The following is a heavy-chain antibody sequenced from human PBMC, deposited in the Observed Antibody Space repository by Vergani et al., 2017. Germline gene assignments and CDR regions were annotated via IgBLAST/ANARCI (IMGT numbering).Heavy chain of an antibody. CDR3: ARDLAPIVVVPAAMARPYYYYYGMDV. D-gene: IGHD2-2*01. CDR2: INPNSGGT. J-gene: IGHJ6*02. Sequence: QVQLVQSGAEVKKPGASVKVSCKASGYTFTGYYMHWVRQAPGQGLEWMGWINPNSGGTNYAQKFQGRVTMTRDTSISTADMELRRLRSDEPAVYYCARDLAPIVVVPAAMARPYYYYYGMDVWGQGTTVTVSS. CDR1: GYTFTGYY. V-gene: IGHV1-2*02.